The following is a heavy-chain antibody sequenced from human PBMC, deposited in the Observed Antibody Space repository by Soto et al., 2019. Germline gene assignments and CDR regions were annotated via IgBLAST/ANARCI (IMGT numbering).Heavy chain of an antibody. J-gene: IGHJ3*02. V-gene: IGHV4-39*07. CDR2: IYYSGST. CDR1: GGSISSSSYY. CDR3: ARDHPGGSSWYGVTFDI. Sequence: SETLSLTCTVSGGSISSSSYYWGWIRQPPGKGLEWIGSIYYSGSTYYNPSLKSRVTISVDTSKNQFSLKLSSVTAADTAVYYCARDHPGGSSWYGVTFDIWGQGTMVTVSS. D-gene: IGHD6-13*01.